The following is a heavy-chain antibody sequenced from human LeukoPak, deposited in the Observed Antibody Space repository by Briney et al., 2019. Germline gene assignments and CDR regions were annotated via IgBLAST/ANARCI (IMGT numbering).Heavy chain of an antibody. D-gene: IGHD6-13*01. V-gene: IGHV4-59*01. Sequence: PSETLSLTCTVSGGSIGTYSWNWIRQPPGKGLEWIGYIYYSGTTNYNPSLKSRVTISVDTSKNQLSLELSSVTAADTAVYYCARGVYIAAAQYGYWGQGTLVTVSS. CDR3: ARGVYIAAAQYGY. CDR1: GGSIGTYS. CDR2: IYYSGTT. J-gene: IGHJ4*02.